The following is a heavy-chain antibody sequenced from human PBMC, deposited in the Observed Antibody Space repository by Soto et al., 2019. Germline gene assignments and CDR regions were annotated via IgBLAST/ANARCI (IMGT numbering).Heavy chain of an antibody. CDR1: GFTFSNYS. V-gene: IGHV3-21*01. CDR3: ARGLSSGWFDY. Sequence: EVQLVESGGGLVKPGGSLRVSCAASGFTFSNYSMNWVRQAPGKGLEWVSSISSTSKYIYYADSVKGRFTISRYNAKKSLYRQMNSLRAEDTAVYYCARGLSSGWFDYWGQGTLVTVSA. J-gene: IGHJ5*01. D-gene: IGHD6-19*01. CDR2: ISSTSKYI.